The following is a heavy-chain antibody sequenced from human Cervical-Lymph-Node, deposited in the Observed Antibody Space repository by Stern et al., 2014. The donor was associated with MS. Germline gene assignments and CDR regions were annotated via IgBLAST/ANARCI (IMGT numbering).Heavy chain of an antibody. V-gene: IGHV1-2*06. D-gene: IGHD6-19*01. CDR2: INPNRGGT. CDR1: GYTFTGYY. J-gene: IGHJ4*02. CDR3: AREAAMAVAGTGVDY. Sequence: QVQLVQSGAEVKKPGASVKVSCKASGYTFTGYYIRWVRQAPGQGLEWMGRINPNRGGTNYAQKFQGRVTMTRDTSISTAYMELSRLRSDDTAVYYCAREAAMAVAGTGVDYWGQGTMVTVSS.